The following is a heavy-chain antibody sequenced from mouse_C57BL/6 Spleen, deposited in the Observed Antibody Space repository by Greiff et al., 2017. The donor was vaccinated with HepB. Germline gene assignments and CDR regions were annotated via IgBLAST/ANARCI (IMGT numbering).Heavy chain of an antibody. Sequence: EVQLVESGGGLVKPGGSLKLSCAASGFTFSSYAMSWVRQTPEKRLEWVATISDGGSYTYYPDNVKGRFTISRDTAKNNLYLQMSHLKSEDTAMYYCARGNYGSSSAWFAYWGQGTLVTVSA. CDR2: ISDGGSYT. CDR3: ARGNYGSSSAWFAY. D-gene: IGHD1-1*01. V-gene: IGHV5-4*01. CDR1: GFTFSSYA. J-gene: IGHJ3*01.